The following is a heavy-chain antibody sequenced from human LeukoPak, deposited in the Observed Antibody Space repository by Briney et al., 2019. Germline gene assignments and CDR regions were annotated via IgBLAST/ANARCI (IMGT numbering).Heavy chain of an antibody. CDR3: ARHDVLRYFDWSGPFDY. CDR1: GCSFTSYW. J-gene: IGHJ4*02. Sequence: GGALKISFKGSGCSFTSYWMGWVRARAGKGREWMGRIYPGDSDTRYSPSFQRHLTISPDKSIRTAYLQWSSLKASDTAMYYCARHDVLRYFDWSGPFDYWGQGTLVTVSS. V-gene: IGHV5-51*01. D-gene: IGHD3-9*01. CDR2: IYPGDSDT.